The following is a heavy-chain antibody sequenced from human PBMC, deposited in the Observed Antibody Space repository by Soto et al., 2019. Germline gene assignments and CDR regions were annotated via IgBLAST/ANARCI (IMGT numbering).Heavy chain of an antibody. CDR2: ISSSGSTI. CDR1: GFTFSSYE. CDR3: ARDVGDAHISYFDY. Sequence: EVQLVESGGGLVQPGGSLRLSCAASGFTFSSYEMNWVRQAPGKGLEWVSYISSSGSTIYYADSVKGRFTISRDNAKNSLYLQMNSLRAEDTAVYYCARDVGDAHISYFDYWGQGTLVTVSS. J-gene: IGHJ4*02. V-gene: IGHV3-48*03. D-gene: IGHD2-15*01.